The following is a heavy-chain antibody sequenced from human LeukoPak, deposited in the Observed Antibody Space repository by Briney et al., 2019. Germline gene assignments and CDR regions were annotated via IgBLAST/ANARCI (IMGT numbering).Heavy chain of an antibody. J-gene: IGHJ4*02. CDR2: IYGDGST. V-gene: IGHV3-66*04. CDR1: GXTVSNNY. CDR3: ARQKDGY. Sequence: GGSLRLSFAASGXTVSNNYMNWIRQAPGKGLEWVSVIYGDGSTYYADSVKGRFTISRDSSKNTVYLQMNSLRGEDTAVYYCARQKDGYWGQGTLVTVSS.